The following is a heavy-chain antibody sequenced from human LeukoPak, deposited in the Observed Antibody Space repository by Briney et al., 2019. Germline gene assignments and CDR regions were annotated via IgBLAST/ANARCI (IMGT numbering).Heavy chain of an antibody. D-gene: IGHD1-7*01. CDR1: GYSISSGYY. Sequence: SETLSLTCAVPGYSISSGYYWGWIRQPPGKGLEWIGSIYHSGSTYYNPSLKSRVTISVDTSKNQFSLKLSSVTAADTAVYYCARTYNWNYGYYYMDVWGKGTTVTVSS. V-gene: IGHV4-38-2*01. CDR2: IYHSGST. CDR3: ARTYNWNYGYYYMDV. J-gene: IGHJ6*03.